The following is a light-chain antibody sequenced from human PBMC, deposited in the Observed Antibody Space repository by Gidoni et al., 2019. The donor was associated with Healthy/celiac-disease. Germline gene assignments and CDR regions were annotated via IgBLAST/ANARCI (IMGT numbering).Light chain of an antibody. CDR3: QQSYSTPWT. CDR2: AAS. Sequence: DIQITQSSSSLSASVGDRVTITCRASQSISSYLNWYQQKPGKAPKLLIYAASNLQSGVPSRFSGSGSGTDFTLTISSLQPEDFATYYCQQSYSTPWTFGQGTKVEIK. V-gene: IGKV1-39*01. J-gene: IGKJ1*01. CDR1: QSISSY.